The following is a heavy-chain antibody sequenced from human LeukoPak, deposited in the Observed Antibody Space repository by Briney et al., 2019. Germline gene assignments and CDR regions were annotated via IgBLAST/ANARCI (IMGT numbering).Heavy chain of an antibody. D-gene: IGHD6-19*01. CDR1: GFTFSSYA. V-gene: IGHV3-23*01. CDR2: ISGSGDRT. CDR3: AKIPVAGPFDS. Sequence: PGGSLRLSCAASGFTFSSYAMSWVRQAPGKGLEWVSAISGSGDRTHYADSVKGRFTISRDNSKNTLYLQMNSLRAEDTAIYYCAKIPVAGPFDSWGQGTLVTVSS. J-gene: IGHJ4*02.